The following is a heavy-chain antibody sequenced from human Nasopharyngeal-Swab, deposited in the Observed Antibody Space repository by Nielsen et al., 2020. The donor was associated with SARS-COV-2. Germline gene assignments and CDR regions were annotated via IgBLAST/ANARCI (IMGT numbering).Heavy chain of an antibody. V-gene: IGHV6-1*01. CDR2: TYYRSKWYN. CDR3: ARDFRFLEWLFPTQAFDI. CDR1: GDSVSSNSAA. J-gene: IGHJ3*02. D-gene: IGHD3-3*01. Sequence: SETLSLTCAISGDSVSSNSAAWNWNRQCPSRGLEGLGRTYYRSKWYNDYAVSVKSRITINPDTSKNQFSLQLNSVTPEDTAVYYCARDFRFLEWLFPTQAFDIWGQGTMVTVSS.